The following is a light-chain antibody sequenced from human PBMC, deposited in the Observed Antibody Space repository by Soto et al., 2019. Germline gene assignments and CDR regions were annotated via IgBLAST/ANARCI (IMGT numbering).Light chain of an antibody. Sequence: IQMTQSPSPLSASAGDRVTITCRPSQTISDYLNWYQQKPGKAPKLLIYGASSLQSGVPSRFSGSGSGTDFTLIISSLQPEDSATYYCQQSYTAPWTFGQGTKVEIK. CDR2: GAS. V-gene: IGKV1-39*01. CDR3: QQSYTAPWT. J-gene: IGKJ1*01. CDR1: QTISDY.